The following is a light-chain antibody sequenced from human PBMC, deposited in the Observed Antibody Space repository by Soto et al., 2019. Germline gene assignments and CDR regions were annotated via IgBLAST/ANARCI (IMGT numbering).Light chain of an antibody. J-gene: IGKJ3*01. Sequence: EIVLTQSPGTLSLSPGERATLSCRASQSVSGSSLAWYQQRPGQAPRLLIYAVSNRATGVPDGFSGSGSGTDFTLTIRRLEPEDFAVYFCQQYVSSGFTFGPGTKVDI. V-gene: IGKV3-20*01. CDR2: AVS. CDR1: QSVSGSS. CDR3: QQYVSSGFT.